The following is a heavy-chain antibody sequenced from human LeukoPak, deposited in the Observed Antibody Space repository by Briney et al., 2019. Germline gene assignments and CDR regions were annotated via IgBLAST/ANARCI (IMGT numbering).Heavy chain of an antibody. Sequence: GGSLRLSCAASGFTVSGNCMSWVRQAPGKGLEWVSSIYSGGSTYYADTVKGPFTISRDNTKNTLYLQMNTLRAEDTAVYYCARDRDSSGWFDAFDICGQGTTVTVSS. CDR1: GFTVSGNC. CDR3: ARDRDSSGWFDAFDI. V-gene: IGHV3-53*01. D-gene: IGHD6-13*01. CDR2: IYSGGST. J-gene: IGHJ3*02.